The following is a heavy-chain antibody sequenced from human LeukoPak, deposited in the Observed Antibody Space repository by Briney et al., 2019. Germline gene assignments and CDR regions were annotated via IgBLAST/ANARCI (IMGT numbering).Heavy chain of an antibody. D-gene: IGHD3-3*01. J-gene: IGHJ3*02. CDR3: ARPYYDFWSGWFVNAFDI. V-gene: IGHV1-46*01. CDR2: INPSGGST. CDR1: GYTFTSYY. Sequence: ASVKVSCKASGYTFTSYYMHWVRQAPGQGLEWMGIINPSGGSTSYAQKFQGRVTMTRDTSTSTVYMELSSLRSEDTAVYYCARPYYDFWSGWFVNAFDIWGQGTMVTVSS.